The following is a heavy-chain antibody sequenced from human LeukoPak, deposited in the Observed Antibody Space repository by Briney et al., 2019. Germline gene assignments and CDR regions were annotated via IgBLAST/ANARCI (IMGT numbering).Heavy chain of an antibody. CDR1: GYTFTSYG. J-gene: IGHJ4*02. Sequence: ASVKVSCKASGYTFTSYGISWVRQAPGQGLEWMGWINPNSGGTNYAQKFQGRVTMTRDTSISTAYMELGRLRSDDTAVYYCARGERGIVGATSNFDYWGQGTLVTVSS. CDR3: ARGERGIVGATSNFDY. V-gene: IGHV1-2*02. CDR2: INPNSGGT. D-gene: IGHD1-26*01.